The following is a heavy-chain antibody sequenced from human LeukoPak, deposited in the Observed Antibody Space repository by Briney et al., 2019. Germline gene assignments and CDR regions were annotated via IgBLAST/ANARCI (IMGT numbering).Heavy chain of an antibody. CDR1: GDTLTEFS. CDR3: ARGRRIVPLIHDILTGYSDFDY. Sequence: GASVKVSCKVSGDTLTEFSMHWVRQAPGKGLEWMGGFDPKEGERVYAQKFQGRVTMTRNTSISTAYMELSSLRSEDTAVYYCARGRRIVPLIHDILTGYSDFDYWGQGTLVTVSS. D-gene: IGHD3-9*01. J-gene: IGHJ4*02. V-gene: IGHV1-24*01. CDR2: FDPKEGER.